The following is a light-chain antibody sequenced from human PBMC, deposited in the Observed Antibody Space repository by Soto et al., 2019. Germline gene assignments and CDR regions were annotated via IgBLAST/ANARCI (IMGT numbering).Light chain of an antibody. CDR2: EVN. CDR1: STDVGEYNY. Sequence: QSVLTQPPSASGSPGQSVTIPCAGTSTDVGEYNYVSWYQQHPGKVPKLIIFEVNKRPSGVPDRFSGPKSGDTASLTVSGLQAEDEADYYCSSFVGAPVIFGGGTKLTVL. J-gene: IGLJ2*01. CDR3: SSFVGAPVI. V-gene: IGLV2-8*01.